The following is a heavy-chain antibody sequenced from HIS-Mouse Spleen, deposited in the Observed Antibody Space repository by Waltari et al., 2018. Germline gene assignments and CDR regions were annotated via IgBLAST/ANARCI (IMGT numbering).Heavy chain of an antibody. Sequence: QLQLQESGPGLLKPSETLSLTCAVHGGSFSGYYWSWIRQPPGKGLEWIGEINHSGSTNYNPSLKSRVTISVDTSKNQFSLKLSSVTAADTAVYYCAREDSSGWYYYYYGMDVWGQGTTVTVSS. D-gene: IGHD6-19*01. CDR3: AREDSSGWYYYYYGMDV. CDR1: GGSFSGYY. V-gene: IGHV4-34*01. CDR2: INHSGST. J-gene: IGHJ6*02.